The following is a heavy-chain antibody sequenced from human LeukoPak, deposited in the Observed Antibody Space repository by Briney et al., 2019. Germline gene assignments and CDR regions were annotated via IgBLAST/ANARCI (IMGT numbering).Heavy chain of an antibody. CDR2: IYSGGST. Sequence: GGSLRLSCAASGFTLSSNYMSWVRQAPGKGLEWVSVIYSGGSTYYADSVKGRFTISRDNSKNTLYLQMNSLRAEDTAVYYCAGAVAGIDYWGQGTLVTVSS. J-gene: IGHJ4*02. CDR3: AGAVAGIDY. D-gene: IGHD6-19*01. CDR1: GFTLSSNY. V-gene: IGHV3-66*01.